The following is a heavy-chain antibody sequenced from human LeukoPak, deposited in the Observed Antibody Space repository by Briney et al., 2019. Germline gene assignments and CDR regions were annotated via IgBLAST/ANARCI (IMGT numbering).Heavy chain of an antibody. V-gene: IGHV4-61*02. D-gene: IGHD3-10*01. J-gene: IGHJ4*02. CDR1: GGSVGSDNSY. CDR2: IYADGSS. CDR3: ARGYYYRT. Sequence: RSETLSLTCTVSGGSVGSDNSYWNWIRQPAGKGLEWIGRIYADGSSTYNPSLKSRVTILVDTSKNQFSLRLSSMTAADTAVYYCARGYYYRTWGLGTLVTVSS.